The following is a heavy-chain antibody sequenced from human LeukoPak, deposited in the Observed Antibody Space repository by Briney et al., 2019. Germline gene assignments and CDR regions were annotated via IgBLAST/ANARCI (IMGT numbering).Heavy chain of an antibody. V-gene: IGHV3-48*01. J-gene: IGHJ4*02. CDR2: TSSSSSTI. CDR1: GFTFSSYS. D-gene: IGHD3-22*01. Sequence: GGSLRLSCAASGFTFSSYSMTWVRQAPGKGPEWVSYTSSSSSTIYYADSVKGRFTISRDNAKNSLYLQMNSLKAEDTAVYYCARGHYYDSSGYYPDYWGQGTLVTVSS. CDR3: ARGHYYDSSGYYPDY.